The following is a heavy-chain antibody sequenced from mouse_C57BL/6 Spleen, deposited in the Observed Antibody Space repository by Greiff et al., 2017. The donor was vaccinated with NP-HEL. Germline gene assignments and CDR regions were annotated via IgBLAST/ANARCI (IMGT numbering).Heavy chain of an antibody. CDR3: TREDITTVVHFDY. Sequence: VQLKQSGTVLARPGASVKMSCKTSGYTFTSYWMHWVKQRPGQGLEWIGAIYPGNSDTSYNQKFKGKAKLTAVTSASTAYMELSSLTNEDSAVYYCTREDITTVVHFDYWGQGTTLTVSS. CDR2: IYPGNSDT. CDR1: GYTFTSYW. V-gene: IGHV1-5*01. D-gene: IGHD1-1*01. J-gene: IGHJ2*01.